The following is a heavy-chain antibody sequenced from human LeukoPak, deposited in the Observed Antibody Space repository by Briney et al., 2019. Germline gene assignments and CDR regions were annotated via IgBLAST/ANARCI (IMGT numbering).Heavy chain of an antibody. D-gene: IGHD3-10*01. CDR1: GFTFSSYA. CDR2: ISSGSEYR. CDR3: ARARAGTYYYGMDV. J-gene: IGHJ6*02. V-gene: IGHV3-21*01. Sequence: PGGSLRLSCAASGFTFSSYAMNWVRQAPGKGLEWVSCISSGSEYRFYADSVKGRFTISRDNAKNSLYLQMNSLRAEDTAVYYCARARAGTYYYGMDVWGQGTTVTVSS.